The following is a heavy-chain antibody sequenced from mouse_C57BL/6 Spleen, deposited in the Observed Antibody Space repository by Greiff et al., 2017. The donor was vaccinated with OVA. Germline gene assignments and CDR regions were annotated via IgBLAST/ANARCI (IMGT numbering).Heavy chain of an antibody. J-gene: IGHJ4*01. CDR1: GYTFTSYW. CDR3: AVITTVVATDYAMDY. CDR2: INPSSGYT. D-gene: IGHD1-1*01. Sequence: QVHVKQSGAELAKPGASVKLSCKASGYTFTSYWMHWVKQRPGQGLEWIGYINPSSGYTKYNQKFKDKATLTADKSSSTAYMQLSSLTYEDSAVYYCAVITTVVATDYAMDYWGQGTSVTVSS. V-gene: IGHV1-7*01.